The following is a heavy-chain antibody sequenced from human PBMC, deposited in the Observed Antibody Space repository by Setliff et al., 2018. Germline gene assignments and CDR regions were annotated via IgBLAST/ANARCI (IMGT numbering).Heavy chain of an antibody. Sequence: SETLSLTCAVYGASFKDYYWTWIRQSPGQGLEWIGQINHSGSTTSNPSLKSRVAISVHMSKNQISLDLTSVTAADTAVYYCARGRGQLWLLYFQHWGQGTLVTVSS. J-gene: IGHJ1*01. CDR3: ARGRGQLWLLYFQH. CDR1: GASFKDYY. D-gene: IGHD5-18*01. V-gene: IGHV4-34*01. CDR2: INHSGST.